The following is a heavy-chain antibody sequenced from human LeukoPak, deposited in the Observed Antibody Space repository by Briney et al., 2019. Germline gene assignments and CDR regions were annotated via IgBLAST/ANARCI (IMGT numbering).Heavy chain of an antibody. CDR2: IAGGGGKT. CDR1: GFTFSSYA. V-gene: IGHV3-23*01. Sequence: GGSLRLSCAASGFTFSSYAMNWVRQAPGKGLEWVSVIAGGGGKTFYADSVKGRFTVSRDNSKNTLYLQMNSLRAEDTAVYYCAKCRLSYGDDAFEVWGQGTMVTVSS. D-gene: IGHD4-17*01. J-gene: IGHJ3*01. CDR3: AKCRLSYGDDAFEV.